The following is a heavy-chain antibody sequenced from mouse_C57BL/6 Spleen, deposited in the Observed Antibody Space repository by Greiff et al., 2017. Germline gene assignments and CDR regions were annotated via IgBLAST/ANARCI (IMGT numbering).Heavy chain of an antibody. CDR3: TTYYYGSSYFDY. V-gene: IGHV14-1*01. CDR2: IDPEDGDT. J-gene: IGHJ2*01. D-gene: IGHD1-1*01. Sequence: EVKLQESGAELVRPGASVKLSCTASGFNIKDYYMHWVKQRPEQGLEWIGRIDPEDGDTEYAPKFPGKATMTADTSSNTAYLQLSSLTSEDTAVYYCTTYYYGSSYFDYWGQGTTLTVSS. CDR1: GFNIKDYY.